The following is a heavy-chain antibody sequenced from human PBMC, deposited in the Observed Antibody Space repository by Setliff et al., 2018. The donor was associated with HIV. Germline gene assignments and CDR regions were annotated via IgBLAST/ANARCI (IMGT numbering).Heavy chain of an antibody. J-gene: IGHJ3*02. Sequence: PSETLSLTCTVSGGSISSYYWSWIRQPPGKGLEWIGYIYTSGSTNYNPSLKSRVTISVDTSKNQFSLKLSSVTAADTAVYYCARSGGSSSRYGLGVDAFDIWGQGTMVTVSS. CDR2: IYTSGST. CDR1: GGSISSYY. CDR3: ARSGGSSSRYGLGVDAFDI. D-gene: IGHD6-13*01. V-gene: IGHV4-4*08.